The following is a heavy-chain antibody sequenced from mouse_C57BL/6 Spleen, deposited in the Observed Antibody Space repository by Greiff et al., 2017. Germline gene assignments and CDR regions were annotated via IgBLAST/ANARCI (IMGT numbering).Heavy chain of an antibody. J-gene: IGHJ2*01. CDR1: GYTFTSYW. V-gene: IGHV1-50*01. CDR2: IDPADSYT. CDR3: TRGVSNYGD. Sequence: QVQLQQPGAELVKPGASVKLSCKASGYTFTSYWMQWVKQRPGQGLEWIGEIDPADSYTNYNQKFKGKATLTVDTSSSTAYMQLSSLTSEDSAVYYCTRGVSNYGDWGQGTTLTVSS. D-gene: IGHD2-5*01.